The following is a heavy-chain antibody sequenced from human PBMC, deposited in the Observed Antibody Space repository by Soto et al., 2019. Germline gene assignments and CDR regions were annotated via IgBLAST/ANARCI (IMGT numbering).Heavy chain of an antibody. D-gene: IGHD3-3*01. V-gene: IGHV1-8*01. Sequence: ASVKVSCKASGYTFTSYDINWVRQATGQGLEWMGWMNPNSGNTGYAQKFQGRVTMTRNTSISTAYMELSSLRSEDTAVYYCARAGGGPSHGVTILRVVIRPSYYYGMDVWGQGTTVTVSS. CDR1: GYTFTSYD. CDR2: MNPNSGNT. CDR3: ARAGGGPSHGVTILRVVIRPSYYYGMDV. J-gene: IGHJ6*02.